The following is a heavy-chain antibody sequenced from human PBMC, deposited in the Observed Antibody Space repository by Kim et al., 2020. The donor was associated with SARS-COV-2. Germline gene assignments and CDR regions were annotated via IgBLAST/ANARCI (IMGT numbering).Heavy chain of an antibody. CDR3: ARDLETHGMDV. CDR1: GGTFSNYG. D-gene: IGHD1-1*01. CDR2: IIPFFGTV. Sequence: SVKVSCKASGGTFSNYGISWVRQAPGQGLEWVGGIIPFFGTVIYAQKFQDRVTVTADESTTTVYMEWRGLRSEDTAVYYCARDLETHGMDVWGQGTPV. J-gene: IGHJ6*02. V-gene: IGHV1-69*13.